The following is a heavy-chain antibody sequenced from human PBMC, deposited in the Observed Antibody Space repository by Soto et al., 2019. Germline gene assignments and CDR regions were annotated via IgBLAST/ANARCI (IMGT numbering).Heavy chain of an antibody. D-gene: IGHD3-16*01. CDR1: GFTVSSNY. CDR2: IYSGGST. CDR3: ARALGFYAELDY. V-gene: IGHV3-53*04. Sequence: EVQLVESGGGLVQPGGSLRLSCAASGFTVSSNYMSWVRQAPGKGLEWVSVIYSGGSTYYADSVKGRFTNSRHNSKNTLYLQMNSLRAEDTAVYYCARALGFYAELDYWGQGTLVTVSS. J-gene: IGHJ4*02.